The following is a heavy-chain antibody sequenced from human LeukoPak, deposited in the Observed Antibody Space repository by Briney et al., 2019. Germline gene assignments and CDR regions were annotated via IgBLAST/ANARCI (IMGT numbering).Heavy chain of an antibody. Sequence: SQTLSLTCTVSGGSISSGGYYWSWIRQHPGKGLEWIGYIYYSGSTYYNPSLKSRVTISVDTSKNQFSLKLSSVTAADTAVYYRARGGPYYYDSSGYFERYYFDYWGQGTLVTVSS. CDR2: IYYSGST. D-gene: IGHD3-22*01. J-gene: IGHJ4*02. CDR1: GGSISSGGYY. V-gene: IGHV4-31*03. CDR3: ARGGPYYYDSSGYFERYYFDY.